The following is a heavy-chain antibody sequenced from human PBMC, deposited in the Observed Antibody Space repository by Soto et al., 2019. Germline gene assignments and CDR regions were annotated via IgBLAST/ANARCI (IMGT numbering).Heavy chain of an antibody. D-gene: IGHD4-17*01. CDR3: AKDVRPDRGPVTTFENWFDP. CDR1: GFTFSSYA. CDR2: ISGSGGST. Sequence: GGSLRLSCAASGFTFSSYAMSWVRQAPGKGLEWVSAISGSGGSTYYADSVKGRFTISRDNSKNTLYLQMNSLRAEDTAVDYCAKDVRPDRGPVTTFENWFDPWGQGTLVTVSS. V-gene: IGHV3-23*01. J-gene: IGHJ5*02.